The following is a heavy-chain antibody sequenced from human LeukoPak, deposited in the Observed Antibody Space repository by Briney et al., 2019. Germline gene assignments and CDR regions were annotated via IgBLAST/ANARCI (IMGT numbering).Heavy chain of an antibody. CDR1: GFTFSNAW. V-gene: IGHV3-15*01. CDR3: TTEVLYHFWSAYRYFDY. CDR2: IKSKTDGGAT. D-gene: IGHD3-3*01. J-gene: IGHJ4*02. Sequence: GGSLRLSCAASGFTFSNAWMSWVRQAPGKGLEWVGRIKSKTDGGATDYAAPEKGRFTISRDDSKNTLYLQMNSLKTEDTAVYYCTTEVLYHFWSAYRYFDYWGQGTLVTVSS.